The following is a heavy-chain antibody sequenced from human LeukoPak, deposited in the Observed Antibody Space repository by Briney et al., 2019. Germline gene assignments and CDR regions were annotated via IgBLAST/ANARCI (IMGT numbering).Heavy chain of an antibody. CDR3: VTALGGRWLQGDS. Sequence: GGSLSLSCAAPGFTLISYNMNWVPQAPGKGLECVQYISRESTYIYYGNAVRGRFAISWDNGKNSVDVQMKSLRAADTAVDFCVTALGGRWLQGDSWGQGTLVTVSS. D-gene: IGHD3-16*01. CDR2: ISRESTYI. J-gene: IGHJ4*02. V-gene: IGHV3-21*01. CDR1: GFTLISYN.